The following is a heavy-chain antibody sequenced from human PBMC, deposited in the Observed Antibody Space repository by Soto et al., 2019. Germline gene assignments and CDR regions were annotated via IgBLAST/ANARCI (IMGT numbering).Heavy chain of an antibody. CDR2: INPSGGST. D-gene: IGHD3-10*01. J-gene: IGHJ5*02. Sequence: ASVKVSCKASGYTFTSYYMHWVRRAPGEGLEWMGIINPSGGSTSYAQKFQGRVTMTRDTSTSTVYMELSSLRSEDTTVYYCARDLNMVRGVNNWFDPWGQGTLVTVSS. CDR1: GYTFTSYY. V-gene: IGHV1-46*03. CDR3: ARDLNMVRGVNNWFDP.